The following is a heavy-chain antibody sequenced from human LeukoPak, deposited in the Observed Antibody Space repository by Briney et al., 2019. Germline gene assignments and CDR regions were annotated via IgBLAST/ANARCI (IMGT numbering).Heavy chain of an antibody. CDR3: ARDLNDDSSGSYYFDY. CDR2: INPSDGTT. Sequence: GASVKVSCKASGYTFTSYNMHWVRQAPGQGLEWMGIINPSDGTTNYAQTFQGRVTMTRDTSTSTVYMELSSLRSEDTAVYYCARDLNDDSSGSYYFDYWGQGTLVTVSS. CDR1: GYTFTSYN. D-gene: IGHD3-22*01. V-gene: IGHV1-46*01. J-gene: IGHJ4*02.